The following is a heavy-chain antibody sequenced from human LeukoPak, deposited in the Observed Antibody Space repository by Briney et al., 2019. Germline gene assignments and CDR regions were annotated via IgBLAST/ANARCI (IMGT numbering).Heavy chain of an antibody. CDR1: GGSISSGGYY. J-gene: IGHJ3*02. CDR3: ARFERSYYDSSGYLDHDAFDI. Sequence: SETLSLTCTVSGGSISSGGYYWSWIRQHPGKGLEWIGYIYYSGSTYYNPSLKSRVTISVDTSKNQFSLKLSSVTAADTAVYYCARFERSYYDSSGYLDHDAFDIWGQGTMVTVSS. D-gene: IGHD3-22*01. CDR2: IYYSGST. V-gene: IGHV4-31*03.